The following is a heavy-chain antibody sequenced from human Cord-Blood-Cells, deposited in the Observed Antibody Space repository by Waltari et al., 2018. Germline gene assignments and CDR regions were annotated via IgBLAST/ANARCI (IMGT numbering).Heavy chain of an antibody. CDR1: GGSFSGYY. Sequence: QVQLQQWGAGLLKPSETLSLTCAVYGGSFSGYYWSWIRQPPGKGLEWIGEINLSGSTNYNPSLKCRVTISVDTSKNQFSLKLSSVTAADTAVYYCARRDYDILTGYDYWGQGTLVTVSS. CDR2: INLSGST. D-gene: IGHD3-9*01. CDR3: ARRDYDILTGYDY. V-gene: IGHV4-34*01. J-gene: IGHJ4*02.